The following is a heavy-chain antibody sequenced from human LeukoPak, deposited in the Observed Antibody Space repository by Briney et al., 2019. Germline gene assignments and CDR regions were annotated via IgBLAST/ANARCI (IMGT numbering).Heavy chain of an antibody. CDR3: AKDRTYSGWDFDY. J-gene: IGHJ4*02. CDR2: ISYDGRTK. D-gene: IGHD6-19*01. Sequence: GGSLRLSCAASGFTFSGNGMHWVRQAPGKGLEWVAVISYDGRTKYYADSVKGRFTISRDNSKNTVYLQMSSLRVEDTAVYYCAKDRTYSGWDFDYWGQGTLVTVSS. V-gene: IGHV3-30*18. CDR1: GFTFSGNG.